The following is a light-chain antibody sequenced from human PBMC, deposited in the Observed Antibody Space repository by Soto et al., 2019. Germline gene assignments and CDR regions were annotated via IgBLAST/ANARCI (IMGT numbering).Light chain of an antibody. V-gene: IGLV1-44*01. J-gene: IGLJ2*01. CDR1: SSNIGSNT. CDR2: SNN. CDR3: AAWDDSLNGPK. Sequence: QSVLTQPPSASGTPGQRVTISCSGSSSNIGSNTVNWYQQLPGTAPKLLIYSNNQRPSGVPDRLSGSKSGTSASLAISGLQSEDEADYYCAAWDDSLNGPKFGGGTKVTVL.